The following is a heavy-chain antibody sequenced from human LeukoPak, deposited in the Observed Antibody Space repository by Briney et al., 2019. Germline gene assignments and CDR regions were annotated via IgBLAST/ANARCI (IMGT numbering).Heavy chain of an antibody. CDR3: ARAYSGYENYYYYYYMDV. D-gene: IGHD5-12*01. Sequence: GGSLRLSCAASGFNFSSYWMSWVRQAPGKGLEWVANIKQDGSEKYYVDSVKGRFTISRDNAKNSLYLQMNSLRAEDTALYYCARAYSGYENYYYYYYMDVWGKGTTVTVSS. V-gene: IGHV3-7*03. J-gene: IGHJ6*03. CDR2: IKQDGSEK. CDR1: GFNFSSYW.